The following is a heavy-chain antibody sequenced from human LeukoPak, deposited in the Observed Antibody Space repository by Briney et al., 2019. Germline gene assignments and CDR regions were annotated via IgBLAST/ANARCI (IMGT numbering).Heavy chain of an antibody. CDR2: ISSNGGST. CDR1: GFTFISYA. D-gene: IGHD2-15*01. Sequence: GRSLRLSCSASGFTFISYAMHSVRQAPGKGLEYVSAISSNGGSTYYPDSVKGRFTISRDNSKSTLYLQMSSLRTEDTAVYYCVKGPRSYCSGGSCYEDWGQGTLVTVSS. CDR3: VKGPRSYCSGGSCYED. V-gene: IGHV3-64D*09. J-gene: IGHJ4*02.